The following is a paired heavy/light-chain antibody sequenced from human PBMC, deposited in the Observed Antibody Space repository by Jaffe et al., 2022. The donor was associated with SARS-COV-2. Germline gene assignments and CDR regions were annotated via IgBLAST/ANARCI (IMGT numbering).Light chain of an antibody. CDR1: QSISRY. Sequence: DIQMTQSPSSLSASVGDRVTITCRASQSISRYLNWYQQEPGKPPKLLIYAASSLQSGVPSRFSGSGSGTDFTLTISSLQPEDFTTYYCQQSYNSPPDTFGQGTRLEIK. V-gene: IGKV1-39*01. CDR3: QQSYNSPPDT. CDR2: AAS. J-gene: IGKJ2*01.
Heavy chain of an antibody. D-gene: IGHD2-15*01. CDR3: AHRQSLIFAMDV. Sequence: QITLKESGPTLVKPTQTLTLTCTFSGFSLSTSGVGVGWIRQPPGKALEWLALIYWDDDKRYSPSLKSRLTITKDTSKNQVVLTMTNVDPVDTATYYCAHRQSLIFAMDVWGKGTTVTVSS. J-gene: IGHJ6*03. CDR1: GFSLSTSGVG. V-gene: IGHV2-5*02. CDR2: IYWDDDK.